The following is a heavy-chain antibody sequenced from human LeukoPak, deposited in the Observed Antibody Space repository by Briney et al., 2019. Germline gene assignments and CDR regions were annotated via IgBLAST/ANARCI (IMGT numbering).Heavy chain of an antibody. CDR2: VRGSGGGT. CDR3: ARMNYVSSGWGAPFDY. CDR1: GFTYSSCA. D-gene: IGHD1-7*01. Sequence: GGSLRLSCAASGFTYSSCAMSWVRQAPGKGLEWVSTVRGSGGGTYYADSVKGRFTISRDNSKNTLYLQMNSLRAEGTAVYYCARMNYVSSGWGAPFDYWGQGTLVTVSS. V-gene: IGHV3-23*01. J-gene: IGHJ4*02.